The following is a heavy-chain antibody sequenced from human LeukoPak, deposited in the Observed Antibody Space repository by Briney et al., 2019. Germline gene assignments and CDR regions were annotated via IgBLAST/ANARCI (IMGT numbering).Heavy chain of an antibody. CDR2: ISSSGSTR. V-gene: IGHV3-48*03. J-gene: IGHJ3*02. Sequence: GGSLRLSCAASGFTFRIYDRNWVLQAPGKGLESASYISSSGSTRSYADSVHGRFTISRDNAKNSLSLQMNSLRAEDTAVYYCARVAWRAFDIWGQGTMVTVSS. CDR1: GFTFRIYD. CDR3: ARVAWRAFDI. D-gene: IGHD5-12*01.